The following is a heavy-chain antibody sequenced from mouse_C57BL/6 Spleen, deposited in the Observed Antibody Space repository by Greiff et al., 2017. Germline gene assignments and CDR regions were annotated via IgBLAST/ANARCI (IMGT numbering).Heavy chain of an antibody. CDR1: GFTFSSYA. CDR3: VSTTEDWYFDV. J-gene: IGHJ1*03. V-gene: IGHV5S21*01. CDR2: ISSGGDYI. D-gene: IGHD1-1*01. Sequence: DVHLVESGEGLVKPGGSLKLSCAASGFTFSSYAMSWVRQTPEKRLEWVAYISSGGDYIYYADPVKGRFTISRDNARNTLYLQMSSLKSEDTAMYYSVSTTEDWYFDVWGTGTTVTVSS.